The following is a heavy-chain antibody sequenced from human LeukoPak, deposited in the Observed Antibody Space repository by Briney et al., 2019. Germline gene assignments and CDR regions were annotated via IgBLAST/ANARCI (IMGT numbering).Heavy chain of an antibody. CDR1: GFTFSDHF. J-gene: IGHJ6*02. CDR2: ISRSGSTI. V-gene: IGHV3-11*01. Sequence: PGGSLRLSCVASGFTFSDHFMSWIRQAPGKGLEWVSHISRSGSTISYADSVKGRFTISRDNAKNSLYLQMNSLRADATAVYYCASKGSSSHYYYYGMDVWGQGTTVTVSS. D-gene: IGHD6-6*01. CDR3: ASKGSSSHYYYYGMDV.